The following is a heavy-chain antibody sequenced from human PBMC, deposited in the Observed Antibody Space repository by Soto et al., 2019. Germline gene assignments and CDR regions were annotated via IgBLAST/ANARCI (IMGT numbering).Heavy chain of an antibody. Sequence: PSETLSLTCAVSGGSISSGGYSWSWIRQPPGKGLEWIGYIYHSGSTYYNPSLKSRVTISVDRSKNQFSLKLSSVTAADTAVYYCARAPRVAALRGLDYWGQGTLVTVSS. CDR1: GGSISSGGYS. CDR2: IYHSGST. J-gene: IGHJ4*02. D-gene: IGHD2-15*01. V-gene: IGHV4-30-2*01. CDR3: ARAPRVAALRGLDY.